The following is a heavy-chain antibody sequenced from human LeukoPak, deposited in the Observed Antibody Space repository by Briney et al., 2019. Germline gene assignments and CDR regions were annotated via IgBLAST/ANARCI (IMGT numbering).Heavy chain of an antibody. CDR1: GFTFSNAW. D-gene: IGHD2-2*03. CDR3: ARVRGYCSSTSCYRYYYMDV. V-gene: IGHV3-30*02. J-gene: IGHJ6*03. Sequence: GGSLRLSCAASGFTFSNAWMSWVRQAPGKGLEWVAYIRYDRSNKYYEDSMKGRFTISRDNSKNMLYLQMNSLRAQDTAVYYCARVRGYCSSTSCYRYYYMDVWGKGTTVTVSS. CDR2: IRYDRSNK.